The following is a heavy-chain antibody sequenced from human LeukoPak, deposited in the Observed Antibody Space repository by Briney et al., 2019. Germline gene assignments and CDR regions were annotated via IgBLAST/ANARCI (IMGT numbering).Heavy chain of an antibody. CDR2: IYHSGST. CDR3: ARGGKGRSYFDY. D-gene: IGHD1-26*01. CDR1: GGAITSSSYY. J-gene: IGHJ4*02. V-gene: IGHV4-30-2*01. Sequence: LSLTCTVSGGAITSSSYYWGWIRQPPGKGLEWIGYIYHSGSTYYNPSLKSRVTISVDRSKNQFSLKLSSVTAADTAVYYCARGGKGRSYFDYWGQGTLVTVSS.